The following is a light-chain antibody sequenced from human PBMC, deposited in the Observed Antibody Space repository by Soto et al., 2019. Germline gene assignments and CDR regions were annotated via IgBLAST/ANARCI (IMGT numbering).Light chain of an antibody. J-gene: IGLJ3*02. Sequence: QSALTQPASVSGSPGQSITLSCTGTNSDIGRYNYVSWYQQHPGKAPKLLIFEVTTRPSGVSNRFSGSKSGNTASLTISGLQAEDEADYWCSSYTTSGTWVFGGGTKLTVL. CDR3: SSYTTSGTWV. CDR1: NSDIGRYNY. V-gene: IGLV2-14*01. CDR2: EVT.